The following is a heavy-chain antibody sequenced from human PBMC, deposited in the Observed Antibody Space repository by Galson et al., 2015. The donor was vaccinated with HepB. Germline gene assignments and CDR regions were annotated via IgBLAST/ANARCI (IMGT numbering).Heavy chain of an antibody. CDR1: GFTFSSYW. V-gene: IGHV3-7*03. CDR3: ARDIVVVVAATHVLDP. D-gene: IGHD2-15*01. Sequence: SLRLSCAASGFTFSSYWMSWVRQAPGKGLQWVANIKQDGSEKYYVDSVKGRFTISRDNAKNSLYLQMNSLRAEDTAVYYCARDIVVVVAATHVLDPWGQGTLVTVSS. J-gene: IGHJ5*02. CDR2: IKQDGSEK.